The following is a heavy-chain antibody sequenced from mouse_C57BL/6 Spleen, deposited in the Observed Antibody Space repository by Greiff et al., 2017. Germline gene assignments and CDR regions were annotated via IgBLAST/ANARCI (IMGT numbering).Heavy chain of an antibody. Sequence: DVKLMESGGGLVKPGGSLKLSCAASGFTFSDYAMYWVRQAPETGLEWVAYISSGSGTIYYADTVKGRFTISRDNAKNTLYLQMTSLRSEDTAMYYCARDYTGVATWYFGGWGTGATVTVAS. D-gene: IGHD1-1*01. J-gene: IGHJ1*03. CDR2: ISSGSGTI. CDR1: GFTFSDYA. V-gene: IGHV5-17*01. CDR3: ARDYTGVATWYFGG.